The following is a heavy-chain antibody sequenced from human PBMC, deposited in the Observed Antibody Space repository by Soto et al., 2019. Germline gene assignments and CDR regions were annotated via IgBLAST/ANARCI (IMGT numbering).Heavy chain of an antibody. J-gene: IGHJ5*02. D-gene: IGHD5-12*01. Sequence: SETLSLTCAVSGGSISSGGYSWSWIRQPPGKGLEWIGYIYHSGSTYYNPSLKSRVTISVDRSKNQFSLKLSSVTAADTAVYYCARGQSGYDFNWFDPWGQGTPVTVSS. CDR2: IYHSGST. CDR1: GGSISSGGYS. V-gene: IGHV4-30-2*01. CDR3: ARGQSGYDFNWFDP.